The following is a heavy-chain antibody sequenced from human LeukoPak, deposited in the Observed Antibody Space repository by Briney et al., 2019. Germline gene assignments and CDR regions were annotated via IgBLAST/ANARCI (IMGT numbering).Heavy chain of an antibody. Sequence: GGSLRLSCAASGFTFSSYAMSWVRQAPGKGLEWVSAISGSGGSTYYAESVKGRFTISRDNSKNTLYLQMNSLRAEDTAVYYCAKDSLRMDIVVVPAATFFTLFDYWGQGTLVTVSS. CDR3: AKDSLRMDIVVVPAATFFTLFDY. D-gene: IGHD2-2*03. CDR1: GFTFSSYA. J-gene: IGHJ4*02. V-gene: IGHV3-23*01. CDR2: ISGSGGST.